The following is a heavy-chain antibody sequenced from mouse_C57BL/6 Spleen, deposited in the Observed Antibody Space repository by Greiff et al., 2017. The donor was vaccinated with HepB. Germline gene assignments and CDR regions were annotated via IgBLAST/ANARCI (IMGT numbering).Heavy chain of an antibody. CDR1: GYAFTNYL. Sequence: QVQLQQSGAELVRPGTSVKVSCKASGYAFTNYLIEWVKQRPGQGLEWIGVINPGSGGTNYNEKFKGKATLTADKSSSTAYMQLSSLTSEDSAVYFCARQRRLGSWNAMDYWGQGTSVTVSS. D-gene: IGHD3-2*02. V-gene: IGHV1-54*01. CDR3: ARQRRLGSWNAMDY. J-gene: IGHJ4*01. CDR2: INPGSGGT.